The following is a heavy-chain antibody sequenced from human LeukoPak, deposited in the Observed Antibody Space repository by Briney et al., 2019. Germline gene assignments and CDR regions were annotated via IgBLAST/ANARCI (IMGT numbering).Heavy chain of an antibody. CDR2: IYTSGST. CDR1: GNSISSGDNY. CDR3: ARASYSYDINGWVPFDY. Sequence: SETLSLTCTVSGNSISSGDNYWSWIRQPAGKGLEWIGRIYTSGSTNYNPSLKSRVTISGDTSKNQFSLRLSSVTTADTAVYYCARASYSYDINGWVPFDYWGQGTLVTVSS. D-gene: IGHD3-22*01. V-gene: IGHV4-61*02. J-gene: IGHJ4*02.